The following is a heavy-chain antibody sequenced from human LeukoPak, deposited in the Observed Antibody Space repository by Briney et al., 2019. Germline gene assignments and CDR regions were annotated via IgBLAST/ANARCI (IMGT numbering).Heavy chain of an antibody. CDR3: ARAGTVEMATKLDY. Sequence: PGRSLRLSCSASGFTFSSYAMHWVRQAPGKGLEWVAVISYDGSNKYYADSVKGRFTISRDNSKNTLYLQMNSLRAEDTAVYYCARAGTVEMATKLDYWGQGTLVTVSS. CDR2: ISYDGSNK. J-gene: IGHJ4*02. V-gene: IGHV3-30*04. D-gene: IGHD5-24*01. CDR1: GFTFSSYA.